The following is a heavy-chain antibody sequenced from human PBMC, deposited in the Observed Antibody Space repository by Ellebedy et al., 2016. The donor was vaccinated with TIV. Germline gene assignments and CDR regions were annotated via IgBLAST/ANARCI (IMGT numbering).Heavy chain of an antibody. CDR3: AKDLGRRLQDFDS. CDR1: GFTFRSYG. V-gene: IGHV3-30*18. Sequence: GESLKISCVASGFTFRSYGMHWVRQAPGKGLEWVAGLLYDGNDEYYADFVKGRFTISRDSSKSTLYLQMNSLRTEDTAVYYCAKDLGRRLQDFDSWGQGTLVTVSS. J-gene: IGHJ4*02. D-gene: IGHD5-24*01. CDR2: LLYDGNDE.